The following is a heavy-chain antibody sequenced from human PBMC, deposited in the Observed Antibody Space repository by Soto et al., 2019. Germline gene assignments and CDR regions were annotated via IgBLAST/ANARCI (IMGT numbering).Heavy chain of an antibody. CDR1: GDSISSSKYY. CDR3: ARGLISGSHYSGGWYYFDS. J-gene: IGHJ4*02. CDR2: IYYSGSP. Sequence: SETLSLTCTFSGDSISSSKYYWGWIRQPPGKGLEWIGSIYYSGSPYYNSSLKSRVTISVDTSKNHFSLKLTSMTAADTAVYYCARGLISGSHYSGGWYYFDSWGQGTQVTVSS. D-gene: IGHD1-26*01. V-gene: IGHV4-39*02.